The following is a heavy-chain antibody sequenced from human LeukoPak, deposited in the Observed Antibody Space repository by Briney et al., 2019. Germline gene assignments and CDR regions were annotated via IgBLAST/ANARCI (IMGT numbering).Heavy chain of an antibody. J-gene: IGHJ6*03. CDR2: ITSSSSYI. CDR3: TRDGDTGMVGGYYYYMDV. V-gene: IGHV3-21*01. D-gene: IGHD5-18*01. CDR1: GFTFSRFT. Sequence: PGVSLRLSCAASGFTFSRFTMNWVRQAPGKGLEWVSSITSSSSYIYYADSVKGRFSISRDNPEHSLYLQMNTLKAEDMAVYYCTRDGDTGMVGGYYYYMDVWGKGTTVTVSS.